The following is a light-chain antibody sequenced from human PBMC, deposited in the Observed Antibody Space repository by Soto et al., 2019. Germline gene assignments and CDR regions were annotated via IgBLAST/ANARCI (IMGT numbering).Light chain of an antibody. V-gene: IGKV3-20*01. J-gene: IGKJ4*01. CDR3: QQFSSYPLT. CDR1: QTVRNNY. CDR2: DAS. Sequence: ETALTQSPATLSLSPGERATLSCRASQTVRNNYLAWYQQKPGQAPRLLIDDASSRATGIPDRFSSGGSGTDCTLTISRLEPEDFAVYYCQQFSSYPLTVGGGTKVDIK.